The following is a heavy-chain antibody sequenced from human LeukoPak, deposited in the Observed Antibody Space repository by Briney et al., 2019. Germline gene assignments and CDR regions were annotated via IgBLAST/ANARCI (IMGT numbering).Heavy chain of an antibody. Sequence: PSETLSLTCTVPGGSISSSSYYWGWIRQPPGKGLEWIGSIYYSGSTYYNPSLKSRATISVDTSKNQFSLKLSSVTAADTAVYYCAIRTYYYDSMPSGYWYFDLWGRGTLVTVSS. D-gene: IGHD3-22*01. V-gene: IGHV4-39*07. CDR2: IYYSGST. J-gene: IGHJ2*01. CDR1: GGSISSSSYY. CDR3: AIRTYYYDSMPSGYWYFDL.